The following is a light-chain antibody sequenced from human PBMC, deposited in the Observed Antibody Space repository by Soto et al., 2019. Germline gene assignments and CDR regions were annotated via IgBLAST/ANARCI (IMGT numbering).Light chain of an antibody. CDR1: QDIGSC. CDR3: QQYNSFPST. Sequence: AIRMSQSPSSLSATIGDRVSITCRATQDIGSCLAWYQHIPGKAPKLLIYDASNLETGVPSRFSGSGSGTDFTLTISSLQPEDFATYYCQQYNSFPSTFGQGTKVDIK. CDR2: DAS. J-gene: IGKJ1*01. V-gene: IGKV1-8*01.